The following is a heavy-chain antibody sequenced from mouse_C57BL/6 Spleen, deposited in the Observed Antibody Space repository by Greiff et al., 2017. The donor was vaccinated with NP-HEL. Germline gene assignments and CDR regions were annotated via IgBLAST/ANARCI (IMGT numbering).Heavy chain of an antibody. J-gene: IGHJ4*01. CDR1: GFTFSDYG. D-gene: IGHD1-1*01. Sequence: DVKLQESGGGLVKPGGSLKLSCAASGFTFSDYGMHWVRQAPEKGLEWVAYISSGSSTIYYADTVKGRFTISRDNAKNTLFLQMTSLRSEDTAMYYCARGPYYYGSSYVGYAMDYWGQGTSVTVSS. CDR3: ARGPYYYGSSYVGYAMDY. CDR2: ISSGSSTI. V-gene: IGHV5-17*01.